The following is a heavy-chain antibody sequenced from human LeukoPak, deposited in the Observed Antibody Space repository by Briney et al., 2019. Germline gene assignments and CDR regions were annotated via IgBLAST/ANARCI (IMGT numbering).Heavy chain of an antibody. J-gene: IGHJ4*02. D-gene: IGHD2-21*01. CDR2: IRSKAYGGTT. V-gene: IGHV3-49*04. CDR1: GFTFGDYA. CDR3: TSDPEYCGGDCYSFDY. Sequence: PGGSLRLSCTASGFTFGDYAMSWVRQAPGQGLEWVGFIRSKAYGGTTEYAASVKDRFTISRDDSKSIAYLQMNSLKTEDTAVYYCTSDPEYCGGDCYSFDYWGQGTLVTVSS.